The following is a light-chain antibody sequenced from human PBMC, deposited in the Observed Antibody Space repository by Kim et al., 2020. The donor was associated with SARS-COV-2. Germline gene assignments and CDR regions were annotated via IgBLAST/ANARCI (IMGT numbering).Light chain of an antibody. CDR2: DVS. CDR3: SSYSVISTYV. J-gene: IGLJ1*01. V-gene: IGLV2-14*03. Sequence: GQAITISCSGSSSDIGSYEYVSWYQQHPGTAPKLLIFDVSDRPSGISSRFSGSKSGNTATLTISGLQAEDEAEYYCSSYSVISTYVFGPGTKVTVL. CDR1: SSDIGSYEY.